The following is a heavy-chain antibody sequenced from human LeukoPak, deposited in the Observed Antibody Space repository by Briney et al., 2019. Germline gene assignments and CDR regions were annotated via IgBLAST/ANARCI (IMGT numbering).Heavy chain of an antibody. V-gene: IGHV4-31*03. D-gene: IGHD3-22*01. Sequence: SETLSLTCTVSGGPISSGGYYWSWIRQHPGKGLEWIGYIYYSGSTYYNPSLKSRVTISVDTSKNQFSLKLSSVTAADTAVYYCAGASSGYSALDYWGQGTLVTVSS. CDR1: GGPISSGGYY. J-gene: IGHJ4*02. CDR3: AGASSGYSALDY. CDR2: IYYSGST.